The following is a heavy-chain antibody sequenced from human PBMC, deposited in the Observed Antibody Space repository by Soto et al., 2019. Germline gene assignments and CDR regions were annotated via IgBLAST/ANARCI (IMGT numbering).Heavy chain of an antibody. J-gene: IGHJ6*02. V-gene: IGHV3-74*01. CDR3: ASQGLYYYGLDV. Sequence: GGSLRLSCAASGFAFSTYWMHWFRQAPGKGPVWVSRINNDGSTTRYADSVKGRFTISRDNAKNTLYLQMNSLRAEDTAVYYCASQGLYYYGLDVWGQGTTVTVSS. CDR2: INNDGSTT. CDR1: GFAFSTYW.